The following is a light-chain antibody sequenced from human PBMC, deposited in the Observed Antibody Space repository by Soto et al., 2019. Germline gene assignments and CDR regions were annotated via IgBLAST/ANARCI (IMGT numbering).Light chain of an antibody. J-gene: IGLJ2*01. CDR3: LLSYSGARHVV. CDR1: TGVVTSGHY. CDR2: DTS. Sequence: QAVVTQEPSLTVSPGGTVTLTCGSSTGVVTSGHYPYWFQQKPGQAPRTLIYDTSNRHSWTPARFSGSLLGGKAALTLSGAQPEDEAEYYGLLSYSGARHVVFGGGTKLTVL. V-gene: IGLV7-46*01.